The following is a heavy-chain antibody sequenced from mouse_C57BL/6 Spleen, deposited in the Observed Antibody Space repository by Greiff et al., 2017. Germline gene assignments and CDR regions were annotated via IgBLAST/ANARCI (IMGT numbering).Heavy chain of an antibody. D-gene: IGHD1-1*01. Sequence: QVQLQQSGAELVRPGASVKLSCKASGYTFTDYYINWVKQRPGQGLEWIARLYPGSGNTYYNEKFKGKATLTAEKSSSTAYMHLRSLTSEDSAFYFCARNYYGSDWYFDVWGTGTTVTVSS. CDR3: ARNYYGSDWYFDV. J-gene: IGHJ1*03. CDR1: GYTFTDYY. CDR2: LYPGSGNT. V-gene: IGHV1-76*01.